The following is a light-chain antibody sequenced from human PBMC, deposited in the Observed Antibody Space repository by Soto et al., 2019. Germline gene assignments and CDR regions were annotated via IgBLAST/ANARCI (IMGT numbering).Light chain of an antibody. CDR3: QSYDSSLSGRYV. Sequence: QSVLTQPPSASGTPGQRVTISCSGSSSNVGSNTVSWYQQLPGTAPKVLIYGNSNRPSGVPDRFSGSKSGTSASLAITGLQAEDEADYYCQSYDSSLSGRYVFGTGTKLTVL. CDR1: SSNVGSNT. J-gene: IGLJ1*01. CDR2: GNS. V-gene: IGLV1-40*01.